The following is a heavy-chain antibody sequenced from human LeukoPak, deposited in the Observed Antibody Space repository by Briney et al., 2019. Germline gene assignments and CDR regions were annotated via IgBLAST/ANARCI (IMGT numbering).Heavy chain of an antibody. D-gene: IGHD2/OR15-2a*01. J-gene: IGHJ5*01. Sequence: PGESLRLSCVASGFSFGNYGMSWVRQAPGQGLQRESQISSTGGARWYAGFAKGRFTISRDNSKKTLYLQMSRLRVEDTAMSYWVKDPRHKYGTNCFVSWAQGTFLIVSS. CDR3: VKDPRHKYGTNCFVS. CDR2: ISSTGGAR. CDR1: GFSFGNYG. V-gene: IGHV3-23*01.